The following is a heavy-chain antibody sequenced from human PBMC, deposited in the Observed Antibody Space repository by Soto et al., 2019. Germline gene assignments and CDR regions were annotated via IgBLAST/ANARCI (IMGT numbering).Heavy chain of an antibody. V-gene: IGHV4-31*03. J-gene: IGHJ5*02. CDR1: GGCITRCGSY. CDR2: IYYSGST. CDR3: TRVVVVAATPAWFDP. Sequence: PSXTLSLECSVSGGCITRCGSYWSWTRQQPGKVLEWIGYIYYSGSTYYNPSLKSRVTISVDTSKNQFSLKLSSVTAADTAVYYCTRVVVVAATPAWFDPWGQGTLVTVSS. D-gene: IGHD2-15*01.